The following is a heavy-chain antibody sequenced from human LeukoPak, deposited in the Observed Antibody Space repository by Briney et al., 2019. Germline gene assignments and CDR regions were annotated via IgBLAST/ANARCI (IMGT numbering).Heavy chain of an antibody. D-gene: IGHD2-15*01. V-gene: IGHV5-10-1*01. CDR2: IDPSDSYT. CDR3: ARRTCSGGSCLDAFDI. CDR1: GYSFTNYW. J-gene: IGHJ3*02. Sequence: GESLNISCKGSGYSFTNYWISWVRQMPGKGLEWMGRIDPSDSYTNYSPSFQGHVTISADKSISTAYLQWSSLKASDTAMYYCARRTCSGGSCLDAFDIWGQGTMVTVSS.